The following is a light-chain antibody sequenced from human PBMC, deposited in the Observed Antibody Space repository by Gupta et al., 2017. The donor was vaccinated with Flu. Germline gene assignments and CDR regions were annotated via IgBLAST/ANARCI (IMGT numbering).Light chain of an antibody. Sequence: EIMLTQSPATLSVSLGERVTVSCRASQSISNNLAWYQQQPGQPPRLLIYNSYTRATDIPARFSGAGSGTDFTLTIDSLRSEDFAVYYCQHYSDRPPWTFGPGTTVDLK. V-gene: IGKV3-15*01. CDR3: QHYSDRPPWT. CDR1: QSISNN. J-gene: IGKJ1*01. CDR2: NSY.